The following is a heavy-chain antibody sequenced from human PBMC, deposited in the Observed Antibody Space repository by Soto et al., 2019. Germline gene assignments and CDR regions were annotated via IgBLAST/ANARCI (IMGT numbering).Heavy chain of an antibody. CDR3: ARGGLAVAGTLLLRPLGYYYGMDV. CDR1: GYTFTSYG. Sequence: GASVKVSCKASGYTFTSYGISWVRQAPGQGLEWMGWISAYNGNTNYAQKLQGRVTMTTDTSTSTAYMELRSLRSDDTAVYYCARGGLAVAGTLLLRPLGYYYGMDVWGQGTTVTVSS. J-gene: IGHJ6*02. V-gene: IGHV1-18*01. CDR2: ISAYNGNT. D-gene: IGHD6-19*01.